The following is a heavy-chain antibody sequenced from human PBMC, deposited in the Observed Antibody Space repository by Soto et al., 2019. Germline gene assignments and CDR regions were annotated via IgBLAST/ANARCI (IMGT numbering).Heavy chain of an antibody. CDR1: GFTVSSKY. CDR2: IWGAGLT. V-gene: IGHV3-53*01. D-gene: IGHD2-15*01. J-gene: IGHJ5*02. Sequence: GCMRLSCAASGFTVSSKYVNWVRQAPGKGLEWVSIIWGAGLTYYADSVRGRFTISRDISKNILFLQMNNLRAEDSAIYYCARELPPDLWGQGTLVTVSS. CDR3: ARELPPDL.